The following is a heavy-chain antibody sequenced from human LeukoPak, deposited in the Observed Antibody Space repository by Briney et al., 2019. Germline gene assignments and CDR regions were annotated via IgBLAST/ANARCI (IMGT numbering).Heavy chain of an antibody. CDR3: ATGSRVDYSDSSGYYYYFDY. J-gene: IGHJ4*02. CDR2: FDPEDGET. CDR1: GYTFTGYY. V-gene: IGHV1-24*01. D-gene: IGHD3-22*01. Sequence: ASVKVSCKASGYTFTGYYMHLVRQAPGQGLEWMGGFDPEDGETIYAQKFQGRVTMTENTSTDTAYMELINRRCDDTTVYYYATGSRVDYSDSSGYYYYFDYGGQGTLVTVSS.